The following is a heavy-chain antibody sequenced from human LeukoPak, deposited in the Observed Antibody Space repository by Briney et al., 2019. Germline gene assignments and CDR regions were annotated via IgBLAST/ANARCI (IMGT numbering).Heavy chain of an antibody. CDR3: ARVPTVTTPYYFDY. CDR2: INHSGST. J-gene: IGHJ4*02. Sequence: SETLSLTCAVYGGSFSGYYWSWIRQPPGKGLEWIGEINHSGSTNYNPSLKSRVTISVDTSKNQFSLKLSSVTAADTAVYYCARVPTVTTPYYFDYWGQGTLVTVSS. CDR1: GGSFSGYY. D-gene: IGHD4-11*01. V-gene: IGHV4-34*01.